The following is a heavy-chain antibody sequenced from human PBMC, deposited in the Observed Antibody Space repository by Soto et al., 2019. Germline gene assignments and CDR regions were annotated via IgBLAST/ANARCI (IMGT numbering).Heavy chain of an antibody. CDR3: ARDQSTVTTRSYYDGMDV. Sequence: ASVKVSCKTSGYTFINYGITWVRQAPGQGLEWMGWISAYSGNTNYAQNVKGRLTMTTDTFTSTAYMESSSLTSDDTAVYYCARDQSTVTTRSYYDGMDVWGQGTTVTVSS. J-gene: IGHJ6*02. CDR1: GYTFINYG. CDR2: ISAYSGNT. D-gene: IGHD4-4*01. V-gene: IGHV1-18*04.